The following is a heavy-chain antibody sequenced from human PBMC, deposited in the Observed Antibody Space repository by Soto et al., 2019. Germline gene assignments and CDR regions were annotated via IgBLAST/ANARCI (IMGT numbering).Heavy chain of an antibody. CDR1: GLTFSDHY. CDR2: SRNKAKSYTT. J-gene: IGHJ4*02. CDR3: VRAARSGTTHFYY. D-gene: IGHD1-7*01. V-gene: IGHV3-72*01. Sequence: EVQLVESGGVLVQPGGSLRLSCVASGLTFSDHYMDWVRQAPGKGLEWVGRSRNKAKSYTTDYAASVKGRFTISRDDSKSSVYLQMTSLETEDTAVYYCVRAARSGTTHFYYWGQGTLVTVSS.